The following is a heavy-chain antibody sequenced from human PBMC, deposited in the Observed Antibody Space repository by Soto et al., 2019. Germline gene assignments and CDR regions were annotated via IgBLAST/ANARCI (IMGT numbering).Heavy chain of an antibody. Sequence: PGGSLRLSCAASGFTFSSYWMSWVRQAPGKGLEWVANIKQDGSEKYYVDSVKGRFTISRDNAKNSLYLQMNSLRAEDTAVYYCARTLVLKDYDIWSGYFELPNWFDDWGQGTLVTVSS. CDR3: ARTLVLKDYDIWSGYFELPNWFDD. CDR1: GFTFSSYW. V-gene: IGHV3-7*01. D-gene: IGHD3-3*01. CDR2: IKQDGSEK. J-gene: IGHJ5*02.